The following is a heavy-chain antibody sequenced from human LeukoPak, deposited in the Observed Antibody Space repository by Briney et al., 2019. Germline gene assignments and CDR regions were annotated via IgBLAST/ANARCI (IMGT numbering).Heavy chain of an antibody. V-gene: IGHV3-64*01. Sequence: PGGTLRLSCAASGFTFSSYAMHWVRQAPGKGLEYGSTIRTNGGSTYYANSVKGRFTISRDNSKNTLYLQMGSLGAEDMALYYCARGLRDCTSTTCFTYWYFDLWGRGTLVTVSS. CDR1: GFTFSSYA. D-gene: IGHD2-2*02. J-gene: IGHJ2*01. CDR2: IRTNGGST. CDR3: ARGLRDCTSTTCFTYWYFDL.